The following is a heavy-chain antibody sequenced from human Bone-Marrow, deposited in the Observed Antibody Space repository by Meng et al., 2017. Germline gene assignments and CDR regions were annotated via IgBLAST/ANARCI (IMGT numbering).Heavy chain of an antibody. J-gene: IGHJ4*02. CDR1: GYSISSGYY. CDR3: ARGTLGGIAVAGMDY. V-gene: IGHV4-38-2*02. D-gene: IGHD6-19*01. Sequence: GSLRLSCTVSGYSISSGYYWGWIRQPPGKGLEWIGSIYHSGSTYYNPSIKSRVTISVDTSKNQFTLKLSAVTAADTAVYYCARGTLGGIAVAGMDYWGQGTLVTVSS. CDR2: IYHSGST.